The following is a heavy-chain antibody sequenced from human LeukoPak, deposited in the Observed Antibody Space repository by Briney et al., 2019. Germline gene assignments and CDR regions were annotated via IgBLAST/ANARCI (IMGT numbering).Heavy chain of an antibody. Sequence: SETLSLTCAVYGDSFSGFYWSWIRQPPGKGLEWIGEINHSGSTNYNPYLKSRVTISADTSKNQFSLRLSSVTAADTAVYYCARGPLGYCSSSSCHGPDYWGQGTLVTVSS. J-gene: IGHJ4*02. CDR3: ARGPLGYCSSSSCHGPDY. CDR1: GDSFSGFY. D-gene: IGHD2-2*01. V-gene: IGHV4-34*01. CDR2: INHSGST.